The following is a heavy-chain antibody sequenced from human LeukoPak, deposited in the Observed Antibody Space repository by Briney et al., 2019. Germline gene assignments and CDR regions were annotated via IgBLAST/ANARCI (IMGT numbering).Heavy chain of an antibody. J-gene: IGHJ5*02. D-gene: IGHD3-22*01. CDR3: ARNGDTYYYDSSGFNWFDP. Sequence: SDTLSLTCIVSRGSISSYYWSWIRQPPGKGLAWVEYIYYSGSTNNNPTLKSRVPISIDTSKNQFSLKLSSVTAADTAVYYCARNGDTYYYDSSGFNWFDPWGQGTLVTVSS. V-gene: IGHV4-59*07. CDR1: RGSISSYY. CDR2: IYYSGST.